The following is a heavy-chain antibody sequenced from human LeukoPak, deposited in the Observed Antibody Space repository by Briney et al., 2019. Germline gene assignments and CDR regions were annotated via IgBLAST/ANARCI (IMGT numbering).Heavy chain of an antibody. V-gene: IGHV4-59*01. CDR1: GGSISSYY. Sequence: PSETLSVTCTVSGGSISSYYWSWIRQPPGKGLEWIGYFYYSGSTNYNPSLKSRVTISVDTSKNQFSLKLTSVTAADTAVYYCARGPEYSSSPFDYWGQGTLVTVSS. CDR3: ARGPEYSSSPFDY. D-gene: IGHD6-6*01. CDR2: FYYSGST. J-gene: IGHJ4*02.